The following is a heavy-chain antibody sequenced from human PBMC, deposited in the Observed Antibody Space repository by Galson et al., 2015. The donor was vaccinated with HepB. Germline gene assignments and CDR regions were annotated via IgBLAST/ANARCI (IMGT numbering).Heavy chain of an antibody. CDR1: GGSISSSSYY. Sequence: LSLTCIVSGGSISSSSYYWGWIRQPPGKGLEWIGTIYYSGSTYYNPSLKSRVTISIDTSKNQFSLNLSSVTAADTAVYYCARVSTAKPTYYYWYFDLWGRGTLVTVSS. CDR2: IYYSGST. D-gene: IGHD1-1*01. J-gene: IGHJ2*01. CDR3: ARVSTAKPTYYYWYFDL. V-gene: IGHV4-39*07.